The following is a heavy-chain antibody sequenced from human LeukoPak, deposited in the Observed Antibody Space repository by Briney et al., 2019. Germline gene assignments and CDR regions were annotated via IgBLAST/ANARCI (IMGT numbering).Heavy chain of an antibody. D-gene: IGHD4-17*01. J-gene: IGHJ4*02. Sequence: SETLSLTCAVYGGSFSGYYWSWIRQPPGKGLEWIGEINHSGSTNYNPSLKSRVTISVDTSKNQFSLKLSSVTAADTAVYYCAREAVKGVRIDYWGQGTLVTVSS. CDR3: AREAVKGVRIDY. CDR2: INHSGST. V-gene: IGHV4-34*01. CDR1: GGSFSGYY.